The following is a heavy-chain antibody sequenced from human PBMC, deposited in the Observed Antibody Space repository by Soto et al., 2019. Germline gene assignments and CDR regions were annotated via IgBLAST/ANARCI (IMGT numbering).Heavy chain of an antibody. CDR1: GYTFNSYG. V-gene: IGHV1-18*01. CDR3: ARSMPYSIGWEPSDY. CDR2: ISAYNGDT. D-gene: IGHD6-19*01. Sequence: QVQLVQSGAEVKKPGASVKVSCKASGYTFNSYGINWVRQAPGQGLAWMGWISAYNGDTNFAQKVQGRVTMTTDTGTTTAYMELRSRRSDDTAVYYCARSMPYSIGWEPSDYWGQGTLVTVSS. J-gene: IGHJ4*02.